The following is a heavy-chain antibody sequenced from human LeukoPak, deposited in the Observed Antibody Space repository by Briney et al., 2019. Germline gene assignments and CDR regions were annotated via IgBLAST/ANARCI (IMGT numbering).Heavy chain of an antibody. Sequence: KPSETLSLTCTVSGGSISRYYWSWIRQPPGKGLEWIGYIYYSGSTNYNPSLKSRVTISVDTSKNQFSLKLSSVTAADTAVYYCASGRGSGSYWYYYYGMDVWGQGTTVTVSS. V-gene: IGHV4-59*01. CDR2: IYYSGST. D-gene: IGHD3-10*01. CDR3: ASGRGSGSYWYYYYGMDV. CDR1: GGSISRYY. J-gene: IGHJ6*02.